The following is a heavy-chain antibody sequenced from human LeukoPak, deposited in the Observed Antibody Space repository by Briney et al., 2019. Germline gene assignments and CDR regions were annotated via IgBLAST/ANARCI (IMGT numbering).Heavy chain of an antibody. CDR2: TSSSSSYI. D-gene: IGHD2-2*01. Sequence: GGSLRLSCAASGFTFSSYSMNWVRQAPGKGLEWVSSTSSSSSYIYYADSVKGRFTISRDNAKNSLYLHMNSLRAEDTAVYYCARDPSAVPTAVNWFDPWGQGTLVTVSS. CDR3: ARDPSAVPTAVNWFDP. CDR1: GFTFSSYS. V-gene: IGHV3-21*01. J-gene: IGHJ5*02.